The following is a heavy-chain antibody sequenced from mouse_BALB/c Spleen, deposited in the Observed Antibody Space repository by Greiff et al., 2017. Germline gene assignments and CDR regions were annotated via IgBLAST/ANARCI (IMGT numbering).Heavy chain of an antibody. V-gene: IGHV2-6-7*01. Sequence: QVQLKESGPGLVAPSQSLSITCTVSGFSLTGYGVNWVRQPPGKGLEWLGMIWGDGSTDYNSALKSRLSISKDNSKSQVFLKMNSLQTDDTARYYCARDRGCNYALYYAMDYWGQGTSVTVSS. CDR2: IWGDGST. J-gene: IGHJ4*01. CDR1: GFSLTGYG. D-gene: IGHD2-1*01. CDR3: ARDRGCNYALYYAMDY.